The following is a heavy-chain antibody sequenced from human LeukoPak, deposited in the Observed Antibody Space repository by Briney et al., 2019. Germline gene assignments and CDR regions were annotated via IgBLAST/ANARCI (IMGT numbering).Heavy chain of an antibody. CDR2: INHSGST. CDR3: ARRKPYSNSYYMDV. D-gene: IGHD4-11*01. J-gene: IGHJ6*03. CDR1: GGSFSGCY. Sequence: SETLSLTCAVYGGSFSGCYWSWIRQPPGKGLEWIGEINHSGSTNYNPSLKSRVTISVDTSKNQFSLKLSSVTAADTAVYYCARRKPYSNSYYMDVWGKGTTVTVSS. V-gene: IGHV4-34*01.